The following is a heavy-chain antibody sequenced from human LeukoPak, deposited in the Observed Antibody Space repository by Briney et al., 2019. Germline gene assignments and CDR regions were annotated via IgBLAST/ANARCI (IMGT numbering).Heavy chain of an antibody. CDR2: IRYDGSNK. V-gene: IGHV3-30*02. CDR3: AKDTGWELSYFDY. Sequence: GGSLRLSCAASGFTFSSYGMHWVRQAPGKGLEWVAFIRYDGSNKYYADFVKGRFTISRDNSKNTLYLQMNSLRAEDTAVYYCAKDTGWELSYFDYWGQGTLVTVSS. CDR1: GFTFSSYG. D-gene: IGHD1-26*01. J-gene: IGHJ4*02.